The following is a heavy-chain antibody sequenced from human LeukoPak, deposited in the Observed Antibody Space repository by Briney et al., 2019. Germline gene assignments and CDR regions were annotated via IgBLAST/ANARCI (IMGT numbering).Heavy chain of an antibody. J-gene: IGHJ4*02. CDR3: ARGALGQWLVYFDY. CDR1: GYTFTGYY. CDR2: INPNSGGT. D-gene: IGHD6-19*01. V-gene: IGHV1-2*06. Sequence: GASVKVSCKASGYTFTGYYMHWVRQAPGQGLEWMGRINPNSGGTNYAQKFQGRVTMTRDTSISTAYMELSRLRSDDTAVYYCARGALGQWLVYFDYWGQGTLVTVSS.